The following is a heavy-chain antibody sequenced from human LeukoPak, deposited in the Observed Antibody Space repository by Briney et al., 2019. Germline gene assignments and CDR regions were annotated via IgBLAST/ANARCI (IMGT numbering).Heavy chain of an antibody. Sequence: PGGSLRLSCVASGFYFGGHAMHWLRQAPGKGLEWVAYITYGSDTIFYADSVKGRFTVSRDNAKNSLYLQMDSLRAEDTAVYYCAKEKLPLFDYWGQGTLVTVSS. J-gene: IGHJ4*02. CDR2: ITYGSDTI. V-gene: IGHV3-48*04. CDR3: AKEKLPLFDY. CDR1: GFYFGGHA.